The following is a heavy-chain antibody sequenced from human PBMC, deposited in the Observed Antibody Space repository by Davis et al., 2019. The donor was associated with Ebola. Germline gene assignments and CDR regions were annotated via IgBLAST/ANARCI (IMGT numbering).Heavy chain of an antibody. Sequence: GESLKISCAASGFTFSSYAMHWVRQAPGKGLEWVAVISYDGSNKYYADSVKGRFTISRDNSKNTLYLQMNSLRAEDTAVYYCAKDGANDAFDIWGQGTMVTVSS. J-gene: IGHJ3*02. V-gene: IGHV3-30-3*01. D-gene: IGHD3-16*01. CDR1: GFTFSSYA. CDR3: AKDGANDAFDI. CDR2: ISYDGSNK.